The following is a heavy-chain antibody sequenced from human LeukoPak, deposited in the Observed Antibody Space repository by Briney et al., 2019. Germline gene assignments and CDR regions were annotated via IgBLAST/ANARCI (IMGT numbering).Heavy chain of an antibody. J-gene: IGHJ4*02. D-gene: IGHD3-10*01. CDR1: GFTFTNYA. CDR2: ISNGGGST. V-gene: IGHV3-23*01. CDR3: AKEPAYFYGSGSFSHYFDC. Sequence: PGGSLRLSCVASGFTFTNYAMTWVRQAPGKGLEWVSSISNGGGSTYCADSVKGRFTISRDNSKSTLYLQMNSLRAEDTAVYFCAKEPAYFYGSGSFSHYFDCWGQGTLVTASS.